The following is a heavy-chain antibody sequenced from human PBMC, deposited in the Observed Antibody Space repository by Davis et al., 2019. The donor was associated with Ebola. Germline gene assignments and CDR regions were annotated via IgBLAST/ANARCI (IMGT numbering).Heavy chain of an antibody. V-gene: IGHV3-7*03. CDR3: ARGVDRALDI. J-gene: IGHJ3*02. Sequence: PGGSLRLSCAASGFTFSSYWMIWVRQAPGKGLEWVANIKQDGSAKYYVDSVKGRFTISRDNAKNSLYLQMNSRRAEDTAVYYCARGVDRALDIWGQGTMVTVSS. CDR1: GFTFSSYW. CDR2: IKQDGSAK.